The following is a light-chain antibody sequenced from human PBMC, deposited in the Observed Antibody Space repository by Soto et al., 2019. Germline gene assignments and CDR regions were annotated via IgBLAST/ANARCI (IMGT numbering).Light chain of an antibody. CDR3: SSYAGTNNHHA. V-gene: IGLV2-14*01. J-gene: IGLJ1*01. CDR2: EVS. Sequence: QSALTQPASVSGSPGQSITISCTGTSSDVGGYDFVSWYQHHPGKVPKLMIFEVSKRPSGVSNRFSGSKSGNTASLTVSGLQAEDEADYYCSSYAGTNNHHAFGTGTKVTVL. CDR1: SSDVGGYDF.